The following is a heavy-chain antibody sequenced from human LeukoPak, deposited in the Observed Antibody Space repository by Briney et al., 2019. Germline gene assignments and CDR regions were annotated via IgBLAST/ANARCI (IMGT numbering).Heavy chain of an antibody. V-gene: IGHV3-74*01. J-gene: IGHJ1*01. CDR1: GFTFSSYW. D-gene: IGHD3-22*01. Sequence: PGGSLRLSCAASGFTFSSYWMHWVRQVPGKGPVWVSRIESDGSTTSYGDSVKGRFTISRDNAKNSLYLQMNSLRDEDTAVYYCAKDSDYYHSSGYYYAYFQHWGQGTLVTVSS. CDR3: AKDSDYYHSSGYYYAYFQH. CDR2: IESDGSTT.